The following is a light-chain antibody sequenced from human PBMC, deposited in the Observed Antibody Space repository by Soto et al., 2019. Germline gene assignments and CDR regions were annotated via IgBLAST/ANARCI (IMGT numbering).Light chain of an antibody. Sequence: DILMTQSPSSLSASVGDRVTITCRASQNIRGFLHWYQQKPGKAPKLLIYGTSNLESGVPSRFSGSGSRTDFTLTITHLQSEDFATYYCQHYLNYPITFGQGTRLEIK. CDR3: QHYLNYPIT. V-gene: IGKV1-39*01. CDR1: QNIRGF. J-gene: IGKJ5*01. CDR2: GTS.